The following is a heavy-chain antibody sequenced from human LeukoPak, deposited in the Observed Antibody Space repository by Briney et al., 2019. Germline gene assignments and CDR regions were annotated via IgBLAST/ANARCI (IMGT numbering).Heavy chain of an antibody. Sequence: GGSLRLSCAASGFTFSSYSMSWVRQAPGKGLEWVSVVSESGEITHYAESVKGRFTISRDNSKNTVYLQMNSLRAEDSAVYYCAKDTAQGYTYGTIEQDFWGQGTRVTVSS. V-gene: IGHV3-23*01. J-gene: IGHJ4*02. CDR2: VSESGEIT. CDR1: GFTFSSYS. CDR3: AKDTAQGYTYGTIEQDF. D-gene: IGHD5-18*01.